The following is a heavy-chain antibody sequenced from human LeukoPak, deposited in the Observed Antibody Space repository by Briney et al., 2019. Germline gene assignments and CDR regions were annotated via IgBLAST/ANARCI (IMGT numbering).Heavy chain of an antibody. CDR2: ITDNGNTT. Sequence: PGGSLRLSGVAPGFTFRSYAMTWVRLSPGKGLEWVSAITDNGNTTYYAYSVKGRFTISRDNSKSTLYLQMNSLRAEDTAVYYCATLRLSDHFDYWGQGTLVTVSS. D-gene: IGHD2-15*01. V-gene: IGHV3-23*01. J-gene: IGHJ4*02. CDR1: GFTFRSYA. CDR3: ATLRLSDHFDY.